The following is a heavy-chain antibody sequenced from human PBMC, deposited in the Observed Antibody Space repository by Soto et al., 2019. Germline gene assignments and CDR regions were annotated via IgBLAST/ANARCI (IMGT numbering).Heavy chain of an antibody. D-gene: IGHD1-26*01. CDR1: GGTFSRYS. CDR3: ARDGGRHSGGIDY. Sequence: QVQLVQSGAEVKKPGSSVKVSCKASGGTFSRYSIKWVRQAPGQGLEWMGEIIPIFGTANYAQKFQGRVTITSDESTSTAYMELSSLRSEDTAVYYCARDGGRHSGGIDYWGQGTLVTVSS. V-gene: IGHV1-69*01. CDR2: IIPIFGTA. J-gene: IGHJ4*02.